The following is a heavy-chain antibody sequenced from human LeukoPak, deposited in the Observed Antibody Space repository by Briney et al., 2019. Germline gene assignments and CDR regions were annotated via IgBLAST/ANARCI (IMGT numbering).Heavy chain of an antibody. J-gene: IGHJ3*02. V-gene: IGHV3-30*04. Sequence: PGGSLRLSCAASGFTFSSYAMHWVRQAPGKGLEGVAVISYYGSNKYYADSVKGRFTISRDNSKNTLYLQMNSLRAEDTAVYYSVRSGYSSGWYESDAFDIWGQGTMVTVSS. CDR3: VRSGYSSGWYESDAFDI. CDR1: GFTFSSYA. D-gene: IGHD6-19*01. CDR2: ISYYGSNK.